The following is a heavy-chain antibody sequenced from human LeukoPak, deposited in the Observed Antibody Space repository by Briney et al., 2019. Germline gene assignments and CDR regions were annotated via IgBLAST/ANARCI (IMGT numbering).Heavy chain of an antibody. CDR1: GGSISSYY. Sequence: SETLSLTCTVSGGSISSYYWSWIRQPPGKGLEWIGYIYYSGSTNYNPSLKSRVTISVDTSKNQFSLKLSSVTAADTAVYYCASPELNGSGPMPGAWGQGTLVTVSS. CDR2: IYYSGST. D-gene: IGHD3-10*01. J-gene: IGHJ4*02. CDR3: ASPELNGSGPMPGA. V-gene: IGHV4-59*12.